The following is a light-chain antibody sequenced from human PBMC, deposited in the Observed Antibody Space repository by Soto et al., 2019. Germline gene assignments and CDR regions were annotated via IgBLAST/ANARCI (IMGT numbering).Light chain of an antibody. CDR2: GAS. V-gene: IGKV3-20*01. J-gene: IGKJ1*01. CDR3: QKYGGSAPWT. CDR1: QTVNNNY. Sequence: EIVLTQPPGPLSVSPGDRVTLSCRASQTVNNNYLAWYQQKPGQAPRLLIYGASTPATGTPARFSGSGSGTHFTLTVSRLEPEDFAVYYCQKYGGSAPWTFGPGTKVDIK.